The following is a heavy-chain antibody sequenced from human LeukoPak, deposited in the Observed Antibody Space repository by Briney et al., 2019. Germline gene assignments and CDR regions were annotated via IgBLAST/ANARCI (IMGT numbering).Heavy chain of an antibody. D-gene: IGHD5-18*01. J-gene: IGHJ4*02. Sequence: PSGTLSPTCTVSGGSISTGGYYWTWIRQHPGKGLEWIGYIYNSGTTYYNPSLESRVTISGDTSKNQFFLKLNSVTAADTAVYYCARTAGWSYGFDYWGQGTLVTVSS. CDR3: ARTAGWSYGFDY. CDR1: GGSISTGGYY. V-gene: IGHV4-31*03. CDR2: IYNSGTT.